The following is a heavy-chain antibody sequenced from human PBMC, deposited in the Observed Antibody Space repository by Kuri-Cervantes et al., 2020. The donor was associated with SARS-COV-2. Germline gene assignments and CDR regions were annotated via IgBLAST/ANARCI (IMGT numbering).Heavy chain of an antibody. CDR3: ARDNSGYYQDAEYFQH. CDR1: GFTFSSYW. V-gene: IGHV3-7*01. CDR2: IKQDGSEK. D-gene: IGHD3-22*01. J-gene: IGHJ1*01. Sequence: GESLKISCAASGFTFSSYWMSWVRQAPGKGLEWVANIKQDGSEKYYVDSVKGRFTISRDNAKNSPYLQMNSLRAEDTAVYYCARDNSGYYQDAEYFQHWGQGTLVTVSS.